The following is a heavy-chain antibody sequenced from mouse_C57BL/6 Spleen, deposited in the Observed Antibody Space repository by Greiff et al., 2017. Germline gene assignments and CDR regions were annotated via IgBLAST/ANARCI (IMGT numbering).Heavy chain of an antibody. V-gene: IGHV7-1*01. Sequence: EVKLMESGGGLVQSGRSLRLSCATSGFTFSDFYMEWVRQAPGKGLEWIAASRNKANDYTTEYSASVKGRFIVSRDTSQSILYLQMNALRAEDTAIYYCARDDGIYWYFDVWGTGTTVTVSS. CDR3: ARDDGIYWYFDV. D-gene: IGHD2-1*01. J-gene: IGHJ1*03. CDR1: GFTFSDFY. CDR2: SRNKANDYTT.